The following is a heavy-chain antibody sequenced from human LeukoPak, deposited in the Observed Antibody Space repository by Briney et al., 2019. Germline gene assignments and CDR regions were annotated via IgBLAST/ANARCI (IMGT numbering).Heavy chain of an antibody. V-gene: IGHV1-46*01. CDR1: GYTFTCYY. J-gene: IGHJ4*02. CDR3: AREITMIGDSY. CDR2: INPSGGST. Sequence: ASLKISCKASGYTFTCYYMLWVRQDPGQGLEWMGIINPSGGSTSYAQKFQGRVTMTRDTSTSTVYMELSSLRSEDTAVYYCAREITMIGDSYWGQGTLVTVSS. D-gene: IGHD3-22*01.